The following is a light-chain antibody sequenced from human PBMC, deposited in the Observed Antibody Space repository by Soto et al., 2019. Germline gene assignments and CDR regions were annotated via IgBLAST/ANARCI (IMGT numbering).Light chain of an antibody. Sequence: TQSPSTLSGSVGDRVTITCRASQGISSNLAWYQQKPGQPPRLLIYGISSRANGIPDRFSGSGSGTDFTLTISRLEPEDYAVYYCQQYDISPPITFGQGTRLEIK. J-gene: IGKJ5*01. CDR3: QQYDISPPIT. CDR1: QGISSN. V-gene: IGKV3-20*01. CDR2: GIS.